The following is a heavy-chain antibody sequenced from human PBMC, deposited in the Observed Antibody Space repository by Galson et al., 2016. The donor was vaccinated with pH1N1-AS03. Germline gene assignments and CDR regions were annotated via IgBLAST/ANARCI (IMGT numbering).Heavy chain of an antibody. CDR3: ARLSGMVPTEYYFAS. D-gene: IGHD3-3*01. J-gene: IGHJ4*02. Sequence: SLRLSCAASGFTFSTFAMSWVRRAPGKRLEWVSLIRGTSQITYYADSVKGRFTISKDNSKSTLFLQMNSLRAEDTAIYYCARLSGMVPTEYYFASWGQGTLVAVSS. CDR1: GFTFSTFA. CDR2: IRGTSQIT. V-gene: IGHV3-23*01.